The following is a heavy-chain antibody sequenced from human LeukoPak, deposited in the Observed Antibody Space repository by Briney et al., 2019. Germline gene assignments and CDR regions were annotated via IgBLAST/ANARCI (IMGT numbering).Heavy chain of an antibody. J-gene: IGHJ4*02. CDR1: GFSLSNYA. V-gene: IGHV3-23*01. D-gene: IGHD5-18*01. CDR2: ISGSGGTI. Sequence: PGGSLRLSCVASGFSLSNYAINWVRQAPGKGLEWVSAISGSGGTIFYADSVKGRFAISRDNSTNPLYLQMTTLRAEDTAVYYCAKTYVDTTFFDSWGQGTRVTVSS. CDR3: AKTYVDTTFFDS.